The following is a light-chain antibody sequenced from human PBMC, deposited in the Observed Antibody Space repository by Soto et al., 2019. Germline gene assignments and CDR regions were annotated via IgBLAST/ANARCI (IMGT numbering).Light chain of an antibody. CDR2: HAS. CDR3: QQYNSYS. CDR1: QSISNW. V-gene: IGKV1-5*01. J-gene: IGKJ1*01. Sequence: DIQMTQSPSPLPASVGDRVTITCRASQSISNWLAWYPQKPGTAPKVLIYHASNLQSGVPSRFSGSGSGTEFTRTISSLQPDDFAAYYCQQYNSYSFGQGNKVEIK.